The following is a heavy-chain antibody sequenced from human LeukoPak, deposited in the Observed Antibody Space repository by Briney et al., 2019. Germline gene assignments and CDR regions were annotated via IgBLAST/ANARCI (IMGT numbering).Heavy chain of an antibody. V-gene: IGHV1-69*13. CDR2: IIPIFGTA. J-gene: IGHJ6*03. D-gene: IGHD6-19*01. CDR3: TRGDTSGWYMDV. CDR1: GGTFSSYA. Sequence: VASVKVSCKASGGTFSSYAISWVRHAPGQGLEWMGGIIPIFGTANYAQKFQGRVTITADESTSTAYMELSSLRSEDTAVYYCTRGDTSGWYMDVWGKGTTVTVSS.